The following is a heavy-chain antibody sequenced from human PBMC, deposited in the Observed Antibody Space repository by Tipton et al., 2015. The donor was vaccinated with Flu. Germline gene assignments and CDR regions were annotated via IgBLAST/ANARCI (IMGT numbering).Heavy chain of an antibody. Sequence: TLSLTCAVYGGSFSGYYWSWIRQPPGKGLEWIGEINHSGSTNYNPSLKSRVTISVDTSKNQFSLKLSSVTAADMAVYYCARVTELLWFGEARGWFDPWGQGTLVTVSS. J-gene: IGHJ5*02. CDR2: INHSGST. D-gene: IGHD3-10*01. CDR1: GGSFSGYY. V-gene: IGHV4-34*01. CDR3: ARVTELLWFGEARGWFDP.